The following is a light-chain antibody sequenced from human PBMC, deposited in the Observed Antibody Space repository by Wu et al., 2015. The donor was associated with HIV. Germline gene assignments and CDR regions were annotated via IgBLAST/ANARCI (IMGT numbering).Light chain of an antibody. Sequence: EIVLTQSPATLSLSPGERATLSCRASQSVATNLAWYQQKPGQSPRLLIYGASNRATGIPARFSGSGSGTDFTLTISSLEPEDFAVYYCQQRSNWPLTFGGGTKEEIK. J-gene: IGKJ4*01. CDR2: GAS. CDR1: QSVATN. V-gene: IGKV3-11*01. CDR3: QQRSNWPLT.